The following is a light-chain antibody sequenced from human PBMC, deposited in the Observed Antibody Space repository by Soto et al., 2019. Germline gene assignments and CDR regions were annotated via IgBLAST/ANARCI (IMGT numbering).Light chain of an antibody. CDR3: QQYGSSVSIT. J-gene: IGKJ5*01. CDR1: QSVSSSY. Sequence: EIVLTQSPGTLSFSPGERATLSCRASQSVSSSYLAWYQQKPGQAPRLLIYGASSRATGIPDRFSGSGSGTAFTLTISRLEPEDFAVYYCQQYGSSVSITFGQGTRLEIK. V-gene: IGKV3-20*01. CDR2: GAS.